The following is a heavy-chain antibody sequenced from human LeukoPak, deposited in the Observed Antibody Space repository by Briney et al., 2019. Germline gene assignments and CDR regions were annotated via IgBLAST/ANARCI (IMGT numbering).Heavy chain of an antibody. CDR2: IYYRGST. V-gene: IGHV4-59*01. D-gene: IGHD2/OR15-2a*01. CDR1: GGSISSYY. J-gene: IGHJ5*02. CDR3: ARENEYGWFDP. Sequence: PSETLSLTCTVSGGSISSYYWSWIRQPPGKGLEWIGYIYYRGSTNYNPSLKSRVTISVDTSRNQFSLKLSSVTAADTAVYYCARENEYGWFDPWGQGTLVTVSS.